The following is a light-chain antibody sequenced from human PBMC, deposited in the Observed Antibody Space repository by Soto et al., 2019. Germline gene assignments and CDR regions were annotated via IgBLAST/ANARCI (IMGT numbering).Light chain of an antibody. CDR3: QQYSDSSGA. V-gene: IGKV1-5*01. CDR2: DAS. CDR1: QSISIW. J-gene: IGKJ1*01. Sequence: DIQMTQSPSTLSASVGDRVTITCRASQSISIWLAWYQQKPGKAPNLLIYDASALESGVPSRFSGSGSGTDFTLTISSLQPDDFATYYCQQYSDSSGAFGQGTKVDI.